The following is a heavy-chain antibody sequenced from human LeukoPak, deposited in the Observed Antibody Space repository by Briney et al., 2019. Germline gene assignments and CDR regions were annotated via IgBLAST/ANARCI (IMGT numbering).Heavy chain of an antibody. CDR2: ISAYNGNT. D-gene: IGHD3-10*01. CDR3: ARALDVLLWFGEPRAGMDV. V-gene: IGHV1-18*01. Sequence: ASVKVSCKASGYTFTSYGISWVRQAPGHGLEWMGWISAYNGNTNYAQKLQGRVTMTTDTSTSTAYMELRSLRSDDTAVYYCARALDVLLWFGEPRAGMDVWGQGTTVTVSS. CDR1: GYTFTSYG. J-gene: IGHJ6*02.